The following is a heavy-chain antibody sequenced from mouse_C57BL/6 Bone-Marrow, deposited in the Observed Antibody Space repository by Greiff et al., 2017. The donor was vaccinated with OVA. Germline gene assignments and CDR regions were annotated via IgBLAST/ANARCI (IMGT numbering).Heavy chain of an antibody. CDR3: TTSGVVARAY. CDR1: GFNIKDDY. CDR2: IYPENGDT. J-gene: IGHJ3*01. V-gene: IGHV14-4*01. D-gene: IGHD1-1*01. Sequence: VHVKQSGAVLVRPGASVKLSCTASGFNIKDDYMHWVKQRPEQGLEWIGWIYPENGDTEYASKFQGKATITADTYSTTASLQLSSLTAEDTAVNYVTTSGVVARAYWGQGTLVTVSA.